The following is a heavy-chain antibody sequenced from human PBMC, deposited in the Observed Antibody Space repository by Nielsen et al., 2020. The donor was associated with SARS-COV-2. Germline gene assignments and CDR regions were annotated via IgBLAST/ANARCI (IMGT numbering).Heavy chain of an antibody. CDR2: ISAYNGNT. CDR3: ARGTYYYDSSPSDY. J-gene: IGHJ4*02. CDR1: GYTFTSYG. Sequence: ASVKVSCKASGYTFTSYGISWVRQAPGQGLEWMGWISAYNGNTNYAQKLQGRVTMTTDTSTSTAYMELRSLRSDDTAVYYRARGTYYYDSSPSDYWGQGTLVTVSS. D-gene: IGHD3-22*01. V-gene: IGHV1-18*04.